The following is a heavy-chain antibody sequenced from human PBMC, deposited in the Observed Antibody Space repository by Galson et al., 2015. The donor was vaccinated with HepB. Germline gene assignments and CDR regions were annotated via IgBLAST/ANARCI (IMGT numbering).Heavy chain of an antibody. D-gene: IGHD3-10*01. Sequence: SLRLSCAASGFTFSSYGMHWVRQAPGKGLEWVAVISYDGSNKYYADSVKGRFTISRDNSKNTLYLQMNSLRAEDTAVYYCAKGRLLWFGDSDYWGQGTLVTVSS. CDR3: AKGRLLWFGDSDY. CDR1: GFTFSSYG. CDR2: ISYDGSNK. V-gene: IGHV3-30*18. J-gene: IGHJ4*02.